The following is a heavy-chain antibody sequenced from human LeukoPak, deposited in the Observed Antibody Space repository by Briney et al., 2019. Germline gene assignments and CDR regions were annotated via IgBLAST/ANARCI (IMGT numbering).Heavy chain of an antibody. CDR3: ARDTSVMDH. V-gene: IGHV4-38-2*02. Sequence: SETLSLTCAVSGYSISSGYYWGWIRQPPGKGLEWIGSIYHSGSTYYNPSLKSRVTISVDTSKNQFSLKLSSVTAADTAVYYCARDTSVMDHWGQGTLVTVSS. CDR2: IYHSGST. CDR1: GYSISSGYY. D-gene: IGHD2-21*01. J-gene: IGHJ4*02.